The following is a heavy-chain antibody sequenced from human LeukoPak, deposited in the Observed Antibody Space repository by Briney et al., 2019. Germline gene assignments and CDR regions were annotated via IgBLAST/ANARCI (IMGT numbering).Heavy chain of an antibody. CDR3: SRGGWELLRTSFDY. CDR1: GYTFTGHY. Sequence: AASVKVSCKASGYTFTGHYMHWVGHAPGQGLEWMGWIKPNSGGTSHAQKFQGRVTMTSDTSISTAYMELRRLTSDDTAVYYCSRGGWELLRTSFDYWGQGTLVTVSS. CDR2: IKPNSGGT. V-gene: IGHV1-2*02. D-gene: IGHD1-26*01. J-gene: IGHJ4*02.